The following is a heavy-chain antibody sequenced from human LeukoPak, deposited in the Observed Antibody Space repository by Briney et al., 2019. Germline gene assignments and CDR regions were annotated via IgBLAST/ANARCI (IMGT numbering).Heavy chain of an antibody. V-gene: IGHV1-24*01. D-gene: IGHD6-19*01. CDR3: ATDPFYSSGWSS. Sequence: VASVKVSCKVSGYTLAEFCMTWVRQAPGKGLEWMGGFSGYNGETIYAQKFQGRVTMTEDTSTHTAYMEVRSLRSEDTAVYYCATDPFYSSGWSSWGQGTLVTVSS. CDR1: GYTLAEFC. J-gene: IGHJ4*02. CDR2: FSGYNGET.